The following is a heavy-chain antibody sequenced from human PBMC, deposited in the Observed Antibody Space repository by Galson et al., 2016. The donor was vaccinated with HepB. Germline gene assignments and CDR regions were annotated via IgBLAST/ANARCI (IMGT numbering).Heavy chain of an antibody. J-gene: IGHJ4*02. V-gene: IGHV4-30-4*01. CDR3: ARTGFAGGY. CDR2: VHYSGRT. CDR1: SGSISSGNYY. D-gene: IGHD1-14*01. Sequence: SLTCTVSSGSISSGNYYWSWIRQPPGKGLEWMGYVHYSGRTFYNPSLESRVTMSLDTSKKEFSLNLRSVTAADTAVYFCARTGFAGGYWGQGTLVTVSS.